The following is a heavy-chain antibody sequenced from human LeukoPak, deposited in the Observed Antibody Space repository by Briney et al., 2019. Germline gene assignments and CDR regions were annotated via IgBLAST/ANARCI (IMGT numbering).Heavy chain of an antibody. CDR3: VRNDGDNAFDI. CDR1: RFTFSTYS. Sequence: GGSLRLSCVASRFTFSTYSMNWVRQAPGRGLEWVSYISSGSTNIYYKDSVKGRFIVSRDNAKNSLYLHMASLRAEDTAVYYCVRNDGDNAFDIWGQGTMVIVSS. J-gene: IGHJ3*02. V-gene: IGHV3-48*01. D-gene: IGHD4-17*01. CDR2: ISSGSTNI.